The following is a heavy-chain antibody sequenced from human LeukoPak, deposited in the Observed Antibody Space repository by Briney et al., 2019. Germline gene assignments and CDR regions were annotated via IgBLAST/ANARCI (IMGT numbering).Heavy chain of an antibody. CDR3: ARTAARRFDY. Sequence: ASVKVSCKASGYTFPSYFMHWVRQAPGQGLEWMGIINPTGGSTTYAQKFQGRVTMTRDTSTSTVYMELSSLRTDDTAVYYCARTAARRFDYWGQGTLVTVSS. CDR1: GYTFPSYF. CDR2: INPTGGST. V-gene: IGHV1-46*01. J-gene: IGHJ4*02. D-gene: IGHD6-6*01.